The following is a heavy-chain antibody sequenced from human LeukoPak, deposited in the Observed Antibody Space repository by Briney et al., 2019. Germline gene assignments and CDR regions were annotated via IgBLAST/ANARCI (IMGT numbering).Heavy chain of an antibody. CDR1: GFPFSSYE. V-gene: IGHV4-34*01. Sequence: GSLRLSCAASGFPFSSYEVNWVRQAPGKGLEWIGEINHSGNTNYNPSLKSRVTISVDTSKKQFSLKLSSVTAADTAVYYCARGLKEQLVPRDWFDPWGQGTLVTVSS. CDR2: INHSGNT. D-gene: IGHD6-13*01. J-gene: IGHJ5*02. CDR3: ARGLKEQLVPRDWFDP.